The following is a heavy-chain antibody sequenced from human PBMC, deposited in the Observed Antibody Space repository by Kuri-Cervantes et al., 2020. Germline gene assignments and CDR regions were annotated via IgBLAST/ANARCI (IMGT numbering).Heavy chain of an antibody. CDR2: IWYDGSNK. CDR1: GFTFSSYG. CDR3: ARAGGPFDL. Sequence: GGSLRLSCAASGFTFSSYGMHSVRQAPGKGLEWVAVIWYDGSNKYYADSVKGRFTISRDNSKNTLYLQMNSLRAQDTAVYYCARAGGPFDLWGRGTLVTVSS. V-gene: IGHV3-33*01. J-gene: IGHJ2*01. D-gene: IGHD3-10*01.